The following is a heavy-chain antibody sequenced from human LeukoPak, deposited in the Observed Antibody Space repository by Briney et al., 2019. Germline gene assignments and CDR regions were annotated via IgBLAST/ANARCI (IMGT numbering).Heavy chain of an antibody. D-gene: IGHD1-1*01. CDR3: ARGMRTWTYYYCYGMDV. CDR1: GYTFTSYD. CDR2: MNPNSGNT. Sequence: ASVKVSCKASGYTFTSYDINWVRQATGQGLEWMGWMNPNSGNTGYAQKFQGRVTMTRNTSISTAYMELSSLRSEDTAVYYCARGMRTWTYYYCYGMDVWGQGTTVTVSS. V-gene: IGHV1-8*01. J-gene: IGHJ6*02.